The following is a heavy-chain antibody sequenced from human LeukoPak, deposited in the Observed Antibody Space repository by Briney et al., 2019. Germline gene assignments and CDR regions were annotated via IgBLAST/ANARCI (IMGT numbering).Heavy chain of an antibody. Sequence: SLKVSCKAARGTFSSYAISCGPQAPRQRLKCRGGISPTFGTANYAQKFQGRVTITADESTSTAYMELSSLRSEDTAVYYCAREAYCGGDCYSEFYYYYYMDVWGKGTTVTVSS. J-gene: IGHJ6*03. CDR2: ISPTFGTA. D-gene: IGHD2-21*01. V-gene: IGHV1-69*13. CDR3: AREAYCGGDCYSEFYYYYYMDV. CDR1: RGTFSSYA.